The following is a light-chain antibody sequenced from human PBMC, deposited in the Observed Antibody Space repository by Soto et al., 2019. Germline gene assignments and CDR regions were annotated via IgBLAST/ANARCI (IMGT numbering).Light chain of an antibody. CDR3: SPCTSSSTFA. V-gene: IGLV2-14*01. CDR1: SSGVGGYNC. Sequence: QSALTQPACVSRSPGQSITISCSGTSSGVGGYNCVSWYQQHPGRAPKLMIYDVSNRPSGVSDRFSGSKSRNTASLTISGLQAEDESEYYCSPCTSSSTFAFGTGTKLTVL. J-gene: IGLJ1*01. CDR2: DVS.